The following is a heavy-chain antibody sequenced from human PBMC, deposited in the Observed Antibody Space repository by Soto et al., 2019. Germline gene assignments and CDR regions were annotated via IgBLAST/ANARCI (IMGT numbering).Heavy chain of an antibody. D-gene: IGHD6-13*01. CDR3: AEFFRRAAAGKEGYYGMDV. J-gene: IGHJ6*02. CDR2: IIPIFGTA. Sequence: GASVKVSCKASGGTFSSYAISWVRQAPGQGLEWMGGIIPIFGTANYAQKFQGRVTITADESTSTAYMELSSLRSEDTAVYYCAEFFRRAAAGKEGYYGMDVWGQGTKVTVSS. V-gene: IGHV1-69*13. CDR1: GGTFSSYA.